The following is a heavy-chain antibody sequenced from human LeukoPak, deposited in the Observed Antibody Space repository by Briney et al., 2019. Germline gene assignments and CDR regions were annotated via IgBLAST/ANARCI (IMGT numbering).Heavy chain of an antibody. Sequence: EGSLRLSCAASGFTFSSYWMSWVRQAPGKGLEWVSAISGSGGSTYYADSVKSRFTISRDNSKNTLYLQMNSLRAEDTAVYYCAKEATIFGVVIKAKGWFDPWGQGILVTVSS. CDR1: GFTFSSYW. V-gene: IGHV3-23*01. CDR3: AKEATIFGVVIKAKGWFDP. D-gene: IGHD3-3*01. J-gene: IGHJ5*02. CDR2: ISGSGGST.